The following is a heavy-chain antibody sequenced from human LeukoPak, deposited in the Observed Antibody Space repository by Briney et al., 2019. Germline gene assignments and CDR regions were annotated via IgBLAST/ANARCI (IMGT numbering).Heavy chain of an antibody. V-gene: IGHV3-23*01. CDR1: GFTFTSFG. J-gene: IGHJ4*02. Sequence: GGSLRLSCAASGFTFTSFGMSWVRQAPGKGLEWVSTISGSGGSTYYADSVKGRFTISRDNSKNTLYLQMNSLRVEDTALYYCARRAPSHDFDDWGQGTLVTVSS. CDR2: ISGSGGST. CDR3: ARRAPSHDFDD.